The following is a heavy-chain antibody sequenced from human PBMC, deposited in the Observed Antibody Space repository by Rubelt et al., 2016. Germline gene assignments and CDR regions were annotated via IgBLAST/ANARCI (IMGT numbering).Heavy chain of an antibody. J-gene: IGHJ4*02. V-gene: IGHV3-30*04. CDR1: A. CDR3: ARSHRGKLDMVRGVITRPFHYFDY. CDR2: ISYDGSNK. D-gene: IGHD3-10*01. Sequence: AMHWVRQAPGKGLEWVAVISYDGSNKYYADSVKGRFTISRDNSKNTLYLQMNSLRAEDTAVYYCARSHRGKLDMVRGVITRPFHYFDYWGQGTLVTVSS.